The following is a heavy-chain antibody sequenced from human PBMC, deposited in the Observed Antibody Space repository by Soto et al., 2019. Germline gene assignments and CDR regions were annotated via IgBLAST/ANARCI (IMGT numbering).Heavy chain of an antibody. CDR2: IKQDGSEK. CDR3: ARALNANDYSKYDYYYYMDV. CDR1: GFTFSSYW. Sequence: GGSLRLSCAASGFTFSSYWMSWVRQAPGKGLEWVANIKQDGSEKYYVDSVKGRFTISRDNAKNSLYLQMNSLRAEDTAVYYCARALNANDYSKYDYYYYMDVWGKGTTVTVSS. V-gene: IGHV3-7*01. J-gene: IGHJ6*03. D-gene: IGHD4-4*01.